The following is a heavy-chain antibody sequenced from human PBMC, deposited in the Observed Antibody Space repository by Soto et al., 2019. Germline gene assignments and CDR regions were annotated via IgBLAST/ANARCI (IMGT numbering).Heavy chain of an antibody. CDR1: GFTFSSYG. D-gene: IGHD2-15*01. CDR3: ARELVVVVGTGGYYYYGMDV. Sequence: GGSLRLSCAASGFTFSSYGMHWVRQAPGKGLEWVAVIWYDGSNKYYADSVKGRFTISRDNSKNTLYLQMNSLRAEDTAVYYCARELVVVVGTGGYYYYGMDVWGQGTTVTVSS. J-gene: IGHJ6*02. V-gene: IGHV3-33*01. CDR2: IWYDGSNK.